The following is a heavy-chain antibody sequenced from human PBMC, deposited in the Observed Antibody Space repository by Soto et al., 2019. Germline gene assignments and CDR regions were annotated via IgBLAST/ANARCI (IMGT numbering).Heavy chain of an antibody. D-gene: IGHD3-3*02. CDR1: GFSLTASGVA. CDR2: IYWNDDK. J-gene: IGHJ3*01. Sequence: QITLKESGPTLVKPTQTLTLTCAFSGFSLTASGVAVGWIRQPPGKALEWLAFIYWNDDKRYNAYMTTRLTVTRDTSTSQVVLKMTNMDPDDTATYYCAHEGSLTISHAFDFWCRGTMVIVSS. CDR3: AHEGSLTISHAFDF. V-gene: IGHV2-5*01.